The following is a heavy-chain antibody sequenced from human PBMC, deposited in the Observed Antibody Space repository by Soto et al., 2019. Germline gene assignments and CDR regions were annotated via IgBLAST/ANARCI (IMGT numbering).Heavy chain of an antibody. CDR3: ARGLEDIVVVVAATRSAWFDP. Sequence: GESLKISCKGSGYSFTSYWIGWVRQMPGKGLEWMGIIYPGDSDTRYSPSFQGQVTISADKSISTAYLQWSSLKASDTAMYYCARGLEDIVVVVAATRSAWFDPWGQGTLVTVSS. CDR1: GYSFTSYW. CDR2: IYPGDSDT. D-gene: IGHD2-15*01. J-gene: IGHJ5*02. V-gene: IGHV5-51*01.